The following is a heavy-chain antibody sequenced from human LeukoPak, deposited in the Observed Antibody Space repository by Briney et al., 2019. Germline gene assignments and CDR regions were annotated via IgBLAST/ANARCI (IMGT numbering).Heavy chain of an antibody. CDR1: GGSITTYY. J-gene: IGHJ4*02. V-gene: IGHV4-38-2*02. Sequence: SETLSLTCTVSGGSITTYYWGWIRQPPGKGLEWIGSIYHSGSTYYNPSLKSRVTISVDTSKNQFSLKLSSVTAADTAVYYCARASGITGTDLDYWGQGTLVTVSS. D-gene: IGHD1-20*01. CDR2: IYHSGST. CDR3: ARASGITGTDLDY.